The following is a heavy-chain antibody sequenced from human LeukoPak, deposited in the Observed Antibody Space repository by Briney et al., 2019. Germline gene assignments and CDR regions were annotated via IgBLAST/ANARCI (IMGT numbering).Heavy chain of an antibody. CDR1: GFTFSSYG. CDR2: IRYDGSNK. D-gene: IGHD3-16*02. J-gene: IGHJ4*02. Sequence: GGSLRLSCAASGFTFSSYGMHWVRQAPGKGLEWVAFIRYDGSNKYYADSVKGRFTISRDNSKNTLYLQMNSLRAEDTAVYYRASLPWGSYRYLIDYWGQGTLVTVSS. V-gene: IGHV3-30*02. CDR3: ASLPWGSYRYLIDY.